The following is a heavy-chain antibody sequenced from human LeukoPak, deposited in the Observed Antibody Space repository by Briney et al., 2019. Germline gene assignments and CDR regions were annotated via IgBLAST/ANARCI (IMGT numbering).Heavy chain of an antibody. Sequence: GGSLTLFCAASGFTYSSYSMHWVRQAPSKGLEWVSYISSSSSTIYYADSVKGRFTISRDNAKNSLYLQMNSLRDEDTAVYYCARVFGSGWLVPGAFDIWGQGTMVTVSS. J-gene: IGHJ3*02. V-gene: IGHV3-48*02. CDR1: GFTYSSYS. CDR2: ISSSSSTI. CDR3: ARVFGSGWLVPGAFDI. D-gene: IGHD6-19*01.